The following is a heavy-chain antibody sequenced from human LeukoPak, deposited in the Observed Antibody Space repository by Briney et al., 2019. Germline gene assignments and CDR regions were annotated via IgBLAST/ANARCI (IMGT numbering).Heavy chain of an antibody. CDR3: ARDRNYYGSGSYYKPFDY. Sequence: ASVKVSCKAPGYTFTSYGISWVRQAPGQGLEWMGWISAYNGNTNYAQKLQGRVTMTTDTSTSTAYMELRSLRSDNTAVYYCARDRNYYGSGSYYKPFDYWGQGTLVTVSS. V-gene: IGHV1-18*01. CDR2: ISAYNGNT. CDR1: GYTFTSYG. J-gene: IGHJ4*02. D-gene: IGHD3-10*01.